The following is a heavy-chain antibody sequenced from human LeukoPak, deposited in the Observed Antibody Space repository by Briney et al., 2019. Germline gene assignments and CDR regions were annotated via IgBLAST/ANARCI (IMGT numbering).Heavy chain of an antibody. Sequence: GGSLRLSCAASGFTFSSYGMHWVRQAPGKGLEWVAVIWYDGSNKYYADSVKGRFTISRDNSKNTLYLQMNSLRAEDTAVYYCAKDQHIGEWFDPWGQGTLVTVSS. CDR3: AKDQHIGEWFDP. V-gene: IGHV3-33*06. CDR2: IWYDGSNK. CDR1: GFTFSSYG. J-gene: IGHJ5*02. D-gene: IGHD3-10*01.